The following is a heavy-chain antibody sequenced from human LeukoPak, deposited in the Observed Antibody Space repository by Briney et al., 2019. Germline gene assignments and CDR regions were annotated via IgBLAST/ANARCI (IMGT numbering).Heavy chain of an antibody. Sequence: GGSLRLSCAASGFTFSGHSMNWVRQAPGKGLEWLSSISSSSSYIFYADSVKGRFTISRDNAKNSLYLQMNSLRAEDTAVYYCASPGYCSGGGCQPDYSYYYYMDVWGKGTTVPVSS. CDR1: GFTFSGHS. CDR3: ASPGYCSGGGCQPDYSYYYYMDV. V-gene: IGHV3-21*01. J-gene: IGHJ6*03. D-gene: IGHD2-15*01. CDR2: ISSSSSYI.